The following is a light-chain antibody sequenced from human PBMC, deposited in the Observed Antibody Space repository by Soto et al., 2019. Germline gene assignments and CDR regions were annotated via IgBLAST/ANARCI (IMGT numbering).Light chain of an antibody. CDR2: EVS. J-gene: IGLJ2*01. CDR1: SSDVGGYNY. CDR3: SSYTSSSTLKV. Sequence: QSVLTQPASVSGSPGQSITISCTGTSSDVGGYNYVSWYQQHPGKASKLMIYEVSNRPSGVSNRFSGSKSGNTASLTISGLQADDEAVYYCSSYTSSSTLKVFGGGTKLTVL. V-gene: IGLV2-14*01.